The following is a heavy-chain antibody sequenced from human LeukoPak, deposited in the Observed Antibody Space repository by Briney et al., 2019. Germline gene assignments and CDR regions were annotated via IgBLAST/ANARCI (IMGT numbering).Heavy chain of an antibody. Sequence: GGSLRLSCAASGFTFSSYAMHWVRQAPGKGLEWVAVISYDGSNKYYADSVKGRFTISRDNSKNTLYLRMNSLRAEDTAVYYCASDTRQSAFDIWGQGTMVTVSS. CDR3: ASDTRQSAFDI. D-gene: IGHD1-1*01. CDR1: GFTFSSYA. J-gene: IGHJ3*02. V-gene: IGHV3-30*04. CDR2: ISYDGSNK.